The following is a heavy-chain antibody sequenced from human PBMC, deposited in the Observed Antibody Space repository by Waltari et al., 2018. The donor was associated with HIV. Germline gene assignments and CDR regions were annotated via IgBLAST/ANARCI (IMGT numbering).Heavy chain of an antibody. CDR1: GGSISSSSYY. Sequence: QLQLQESGPGLVKPSETLSLTCTVSGGSISSSSYYWGWIRQPPGKGLEWIGSIYYSGSTYYNPSLKSRVTISVDTSKNQFSLKLSSVTAADTAVYYCAGDITPYAFDIWGQGTMVTVSS. D-gene: IGHD3-10*01. CDR2: IYYSGST. V-gene: IGHV4-39*02. J-gene: IGHJ3*02. CDR3: AGDITPYAFDI.